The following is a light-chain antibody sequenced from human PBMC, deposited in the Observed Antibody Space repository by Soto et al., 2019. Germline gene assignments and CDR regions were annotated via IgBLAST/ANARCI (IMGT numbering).Light chain of an antibody. CDR2: GAS. CDR1: QSVPSNY. Sequence: EIVLTQSPGTLSLSPGEGATLSCWASQSVPSNYLAWFQQRPGQAPRLLMYGASSRATGIPDRFRGSGSGTDFTLTISRLEPDDFAVYYCQQYGDSSRTFGQGTKVDIK. V-gene: IGKV3-20*01. J-gene: IGKJ1*01. CDR3: QQYGDSSRT.